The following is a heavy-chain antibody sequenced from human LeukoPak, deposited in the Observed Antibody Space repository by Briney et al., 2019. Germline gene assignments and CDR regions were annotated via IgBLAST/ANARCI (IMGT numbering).Heavy chain of an antibody. J-gene: IGHJ4*02. CDR2: INTDGSST. Sequence: GGSLRLSCAASGFTFSSYCMHWVRQAPVKGLVWVSRINTDGSSTSYADSVKGRFTISRDNAKNTLYLQMNSLRAEDTAVYYCARVLRSHGDLFDYWGQGTLVTVSS. D-gene: IGHD4-17*01. CDR3: ARVLRSHGDLFDY. CDR1: GFTFSSYC. V-gene: IGHV3-74*01.